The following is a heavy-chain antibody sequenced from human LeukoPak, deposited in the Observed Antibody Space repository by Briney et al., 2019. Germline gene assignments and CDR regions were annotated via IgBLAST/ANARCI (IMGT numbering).Heavy chain of an antibody. D-gene: IGHD6-19*01. Sequence: ASVKASCKASGYTFTGYYMHWVRQASGQGLEWMGWINPNSGGTNYAQQFQGRVTMTRDTSISTAYMELSRLRSDDTAVYYCARGTGYSSGWYMGGWGQGTLVTVSS. CDR3: ARGTGYSSGWYMGG. CDR1: GYTFTGYY. V-gene: IGHV1-2*02. J-gene: IGHJ4*02. CDR2: INPNSGGT.